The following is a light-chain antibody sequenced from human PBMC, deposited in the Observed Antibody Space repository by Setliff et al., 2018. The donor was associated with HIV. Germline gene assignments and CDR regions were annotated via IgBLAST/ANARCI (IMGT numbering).Light chain of an antibody. J-gene: IGLJ1*01. V-gene: IGLV1-44*01. CDR2: NIN. CDR3: AAWDNSLKGYV. Sequence: QSVLTQPPSASGTPGQRVTISCSGSSSNIGVNIVNWYQHLPGTAPKLLIYNINQRPLGVPDRFSGSKSGTSASLAISGLQPEDEADYYCAAWDNSLKGYVFGSGTKV. CDR1: SSNIGVNI.